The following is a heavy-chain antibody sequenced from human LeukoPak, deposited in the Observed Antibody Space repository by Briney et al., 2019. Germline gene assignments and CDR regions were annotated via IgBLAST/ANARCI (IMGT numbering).Heavy chain of an antibody. CDR3: ARDSVVVIAHNWFDP. J-gene: IGHJ5*02. D-gene: IGHD2-21*01. Sequence: ASVKVSCKASGYTFTGYYMHWVRQAPGQGLEWMGWINPNSGGTNYAQKFQGRVIMTRDTSISTAYMGLSRLRSDDTAVYYCARDSVVVIAHNWFDPWGQGTLVTVSS. CDR1: GYTFTGYY. V-gene: IGHV1-2*02. CDR2: INPNSGGT.